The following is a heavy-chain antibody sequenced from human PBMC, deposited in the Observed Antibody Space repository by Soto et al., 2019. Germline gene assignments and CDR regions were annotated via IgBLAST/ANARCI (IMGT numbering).Heavy chain of an antibody. CDR1: GFSFSTYA. CDR3: ARDRERDAWYEDY. CDR2: ISGRDDST. V-gene: IGHV3-23*02. J-gene: IGHJ4*02. D-gene: IGHD6-13*01. Sequence: GSLRLSCVASGFSFSTYAMSWARQAPGKGLEWVAVISGRDDSTYYGDSVKGRFTISRDNSKNTLYLQMNSLRAEDTAVYYCARDRERDAWYEDYWGQGTLVTVSS.